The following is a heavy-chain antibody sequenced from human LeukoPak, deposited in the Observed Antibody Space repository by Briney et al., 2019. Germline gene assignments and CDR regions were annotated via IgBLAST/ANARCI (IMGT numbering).Heavy chain of an antibody. D-gene: IGHD3-10*01. V-gene: IGHV4-59*08. CDR3: ARPMVRVVDAFDI. CDR1: GGSISSYY. J-gene: IGHJ3*02. CDR2: IYYSGST. Sequence: SETLSLTCTVSGGSISSYYWSWIRQPPGKGLEWIGYIYYSGSTNYNPSLKSRVTISVDTSKNQFSLKLSSVTAADTAVYYCARPMVRVVDAFDIWGQGTMVTVSS.